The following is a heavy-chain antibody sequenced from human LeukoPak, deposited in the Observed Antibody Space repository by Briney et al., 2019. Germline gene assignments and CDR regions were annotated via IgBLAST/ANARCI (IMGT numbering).Heavy chain of an antibody. V-gene: IGHV3-66*01. CDR1: GFTVSSNY. D-gene: IGHD6-13*01. CDR3: AVPGIVASGTIDY. J-gene: IGHJ4*02. Sequence: PGGFLRLSCAASGFTVSSNYMIWVRQAPGKGLEWVSVLYSGGTTYYADSVKGRFTISRDNSKNTLYLQMNSLRAEDTAVYYCAVPGIVASGTIDYWGQGTLVTVSS. CDR2: LYSGGTT.